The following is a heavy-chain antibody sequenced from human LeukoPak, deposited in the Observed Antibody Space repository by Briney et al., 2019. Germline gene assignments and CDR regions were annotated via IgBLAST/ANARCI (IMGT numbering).Heavy chain of an antibody. V-gene: IGHV3-21*01. Sequence: GGSLRLSCAASGFTFSNAWMSWVRQAPGKGLEWVSSISSSSSYIYYADSVKGRFTISRDNAKNSLYLQMNSLRAEDTAVYYCARDGAASLGWFDPWGQGTLVTVSS. CDR2: ISSSSSYI. J-gene: IGHJ5*02. CDR3: ARDGAASLGWFDP. D-gene: IGHD3-10*01. CDR1: GFTFSNAW.